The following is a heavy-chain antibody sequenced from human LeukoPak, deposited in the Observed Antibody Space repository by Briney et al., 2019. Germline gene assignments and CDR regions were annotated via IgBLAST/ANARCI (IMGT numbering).Heavy chain of an antibody. V-gene: IGHV3-48*01. CDR2: ISSSGSLI. CDR3: ARDGNRDGDMDV. Sequence: GGSLRLSCAASGFTFVSYNMNWVRQAPGKGLEWVSYISSSGSLIYYAGSVKGRFTVSRDSAKRSLYLQMNSLRAEDTAVYYCARDGNRDGDMDVWGKGTTVTVSS. J-gene: IGHJ6*03. CDR1: GFTFVSYN. D-gene: IGHD1-1*01.